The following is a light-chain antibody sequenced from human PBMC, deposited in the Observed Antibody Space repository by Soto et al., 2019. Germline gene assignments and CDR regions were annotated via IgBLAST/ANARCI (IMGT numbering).Light chain of an antibody. CDR3: QQYNSYSPLT. CDR2: DAS. V-gene: IGKV1-5*01. CDR1: QSISSW. J-gene: IGKJ1*01. Sequence: DIQTTQSPSTLSASVEDRVTITCRASQSISSWLAWYQQKPGKAPKLLIYDASSLESGVPSRFSGSGSGTEFTLTISSLQPDDFATYYCQQYNSYSPLTFGQGTKVDIK.